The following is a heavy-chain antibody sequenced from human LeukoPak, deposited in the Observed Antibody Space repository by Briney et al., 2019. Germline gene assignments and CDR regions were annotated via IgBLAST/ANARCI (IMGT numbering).Heavy chain of an antibody. Sequence: GGSLRLSCAASGFTFSSYGMHWVRQAPGKGLEWVAVIWYDGSNKYYADSVKGRFTISRDSSKNTLYLQMNSLRAEDTAVYYCGGPITIPHYWGQGTLVTVSS. CDR1: GFTFSSYG. D-gene: IGHD3-3*01. V-gene: IGHV3-33*01. J-gene: IGHJ4*02. CDR3: GGPITIPHY. CDR2: IWYDGSNK.